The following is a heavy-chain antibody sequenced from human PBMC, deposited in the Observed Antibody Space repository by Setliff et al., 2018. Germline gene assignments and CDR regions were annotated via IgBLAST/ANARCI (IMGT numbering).Heavy chain of an antibody. CDR2: IFPHNGAT. V-gene: IGHV1-2*06. CDR1: GYDFHAFY. J-gene: IGHJ5*02. CDR3: ARDSPEMVAPPAAHCFDP. D-gene: IGHD2-15*01. Sequence: ASVKVSCKASGYDFHAFYIHWVRQAPGQQLEWMGRIFPHNGATSVAEKFRGRVTMTRDTTISTGYMALRSLTSDDTAVYYCARDSPEMVAPPAAHCFDPWGQGTLVTVSS.